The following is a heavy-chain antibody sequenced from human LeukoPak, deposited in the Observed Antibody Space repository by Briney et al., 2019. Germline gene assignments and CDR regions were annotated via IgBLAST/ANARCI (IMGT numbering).Heavy chain of an antibody. D-gene: IGHD2-2*02. CDR2: ISGSGGST. CDR1: GFTFSSYA. V-gene: IGHV3-23*01. Sequence: GGSLRLSCAASGFTFSSYAMSWVRQAPGKVLEWDSAISGSGGSTYYADSVKGRFTISRDNSKNTLYLQMNSLRAEDTAVYYCAKGGYCSSTSCYTTIMDVWGKGATVTVSS. J-gene: IGHJ6*04. CDR3: AKGGYCSSTSCYTTIMDV.